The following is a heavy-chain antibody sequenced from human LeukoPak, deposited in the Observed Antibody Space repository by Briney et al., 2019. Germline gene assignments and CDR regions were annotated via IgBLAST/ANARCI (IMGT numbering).Heavy chain of an antibody. J-gene: IGHJ4*02. CDR1: GFTFSSYA. D-gene: IGHD3-9*01. CDR2: ISYDGSNK. Sequence: GGSLRLSCAASGFTFSSYAMHWVRQAPGKGLEWVAVISYDGSNKYYADSVKGRFTISRDNSKNTLYLQMNSLRAEDTAVYYCARGGRHFDWLPLDYWGQGTLVTVSS. V-gene: IGHV3-30-3*01. CDR3: ARGGRHFDWLPLDY.